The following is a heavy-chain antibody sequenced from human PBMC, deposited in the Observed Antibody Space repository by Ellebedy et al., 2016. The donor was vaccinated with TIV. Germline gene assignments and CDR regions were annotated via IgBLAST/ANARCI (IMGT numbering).Heavy chain of an antibody. CDR3: ARQLRGRWHISSGYSPDAFDI. CDR2: IYYSGST. J-gene: IGHJ3*02. D-gene: IGHD3-22*01. V-gene: IGHV4-59*08. Sequence: MPSETLSLTCTVSGGSISSYYWSWIRQPPGKGLEWIGYIYYSGSTNYNPSLKSRVTISVDTSKNQFSLKLSSVTAADTAVYYCARQLRGRWHISSGYSPDAFDIWGQGTMVTVSS. CDR1: GGSISSYY.